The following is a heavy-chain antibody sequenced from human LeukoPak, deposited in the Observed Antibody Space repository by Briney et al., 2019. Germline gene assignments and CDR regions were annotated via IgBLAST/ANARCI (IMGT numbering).Heavy chain of an antibody. CDR1: GYSFTSYW. V-gene: IGHV5-51*01. J-gene: IGHJ3*02. CDR2: IYPGDSDT. CDR3: ARDHNYYGSGSSTTADAFDI. Sequence: GESLKISCKGSGYSFTSYWIGWVRQMPGQGLEWMGIIYPGDSDTRYSPSFQGQVTISADKSISTAYLQWSSLKASDTAMYYCARDHNYYGSGSSTTADAFDIWGQGTMVTVSS. D-gene: IGHD3-10*01.